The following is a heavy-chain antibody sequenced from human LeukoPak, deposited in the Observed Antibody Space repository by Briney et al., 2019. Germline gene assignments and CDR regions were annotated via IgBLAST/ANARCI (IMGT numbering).Heavy chain of an antibody. CDR1: GFTFDDYG. CDR2: ISVSGGTT. D-gene: IGHD2-2*01. V-gene: IGHV3-23*01. J-gene: IGHJ4*02. Sequence: GGSLRLSCAASGFTFDDYGMSWVRQAPGKGLEWVSSISVSGGTTYYADSVKGRFTISRDNSKDTLYLQMNSLRAEDTAVYYCSKDLGHCSTTSCFFDYWGQGTLVTVSS. CDR3: SKDLGHCSTTSCFFDY.